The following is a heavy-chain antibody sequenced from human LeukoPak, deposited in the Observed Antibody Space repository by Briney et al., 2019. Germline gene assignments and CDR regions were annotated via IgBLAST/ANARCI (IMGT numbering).Heavy chain of an antibody. D-gene: IGHD1-14*01. V-gene: IGHV3-30*18. Sequence: GGSLRLSCAASGFTYSSYGMHWVRQAPGKGLEWVALISYDGSNKYYADSVKGRFTISRDNSKNTLYLQMNSLRAEDTAVYYCANMAAEYYYYGMDVWGQGTTVTVSS. J-gene: IGHJ6*02. CDR3: ANMAAEYYYYGMDV. CDR1: GFTYSSYG. CDR2: ISYDGSNK.